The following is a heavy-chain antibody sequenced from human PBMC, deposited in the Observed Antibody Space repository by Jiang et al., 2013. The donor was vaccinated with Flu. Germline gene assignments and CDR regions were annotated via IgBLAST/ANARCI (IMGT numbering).Heavy chain of an antibody. CDR3: ASQRYFDY. J-gene: IGHJ4*02. V-gene: IGHV4-30-2*04. D-gene: IGHD6-25*01. Sequence: SLKSRVTISVDTSKNQFSLKLSSVTAADTAVYYCASQRYFDYWGQGTLVTVSS.